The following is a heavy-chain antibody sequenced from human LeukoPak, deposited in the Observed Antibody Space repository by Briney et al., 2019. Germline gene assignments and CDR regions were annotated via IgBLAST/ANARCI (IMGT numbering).Heavy chain of an antibody. D-gene: IGHD6-13*01. V-gene: IGHV3-30*04. CDR1: GFTFSSYA. CDR3: ARVSSSSWYYYYGMDV. J-gene: IGHJ6*02. Sequence: QPGGSLRLSCAASGFTFSSYAMHWVRQAPGKGLEWVAVISYDGSNKYYADSVKGRFTISRDNSKNTLYLQMNSLRAEDTAVYYCARVSSSSWYYYYGMDVWGQGTTVTVSS. CDR2: ISYDGSNK.